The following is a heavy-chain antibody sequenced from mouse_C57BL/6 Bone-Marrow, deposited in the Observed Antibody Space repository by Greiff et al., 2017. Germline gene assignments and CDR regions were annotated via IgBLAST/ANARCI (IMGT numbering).Heavy chain of an antibody. D-gene: IGHD1-1*01. Sequence: EVQLQQSGPELVKPGASVKISCTASGYSFTDYNMNWVKQSNGQSLEWIGVINPNYGTTSSHPQFKGKATLTVDQSSSTAYMQVNSVTSEDSAVYYCARNGSSFSFDYWGQGTSLTVSS. CDR2: INPNYGTT. CDR3: ARNGSSFSFDY. V-gene: IGHV1-39*01. J-gene: IGHJ2*02. CDR1: GYSFTDYN.